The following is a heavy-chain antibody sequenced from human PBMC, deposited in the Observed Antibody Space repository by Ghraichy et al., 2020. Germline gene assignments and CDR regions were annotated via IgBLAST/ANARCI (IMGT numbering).Heavy chain of an antibody. CDR3: ARQGYCSSTSCLYRGGSY. J-gene: IGHJ4*02. V-gene: IGHV4-39*01. CDR1: GGSISSSSYY. CDR2: IYYSGST. D-gene: IGHD2-2*01. Sequence: SETLSLTCTVSGGSISSSSYYWGWIRQPPGKGLEWIGSIYYSGSTYYNPSLKSRVTISVDTSKNQFSLKLSSVTAADTAVYYCARQGYCSSTSCLYRGGSYWGQGTLVTVSS.